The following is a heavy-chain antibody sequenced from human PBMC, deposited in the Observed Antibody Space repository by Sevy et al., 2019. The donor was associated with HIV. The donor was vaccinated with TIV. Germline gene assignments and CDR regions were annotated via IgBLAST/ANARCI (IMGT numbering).Heavy chain of an antibody. Sequence: GESLKISCKGSGYSFTSYWIGWVRQMPGKGLEWMGIIYPGDSDTRYSPSFQGKVTISADKSISTAYLQWSSLKASDTAMYYCARRLSSWPSIFYFDYWGQGTLVTVSS. CDR3: ARRLSSWPSIFYFDY. CDR2: IYPGDSDT. D-gene: IGHD6-13*01. V-gene: IGHV5-51*01. CDR1: GYSFTSYW. J-gene: IGHJ4*02.